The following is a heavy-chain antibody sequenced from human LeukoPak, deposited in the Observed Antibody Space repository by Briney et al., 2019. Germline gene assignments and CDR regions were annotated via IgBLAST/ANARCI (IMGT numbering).Heavy chain of an antibody. J-gene: IGHJ4*02. CDR1: GGSFSGYY. CDR2: IFYSGST. V-gene: IGHV4-34*01. CDR3: ARGGYDILTGYPYYFDY. Sequence: ASETLSLTCAVYGGSFSGYYWSWIRQPPGKGLEWIGNIFYSGSTYYSPSLRSRVTISLDTSRNQFSLKLSSVTAADTAVYFCARGGYDILTGYPYYFDYWGQGTLVTVSS. D-gene: IGHD3-9*01.